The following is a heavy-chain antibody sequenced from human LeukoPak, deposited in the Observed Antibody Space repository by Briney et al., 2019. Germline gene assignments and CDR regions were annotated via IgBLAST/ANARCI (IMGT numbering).Heavy chain of an antibody. CDR2: INPKSGGT. D-gene: IGHD6-19*01. V-gene: IGHV1-2*02. J-gene: IGHJ4*02. CDR3: ARVAITVAGRLDQRLGMRYYFDY. CDR1: GDTFIGYY. Sequence: ASVKVSCKASGDTFIGYYMHWVRQAPGQGLEWMGWINPKSGGTDYAQKLQGRVTMTRDTSISTAYMELYRLKSDDTATYYCARVAITVAGRLDQRLGMRYYFDYWGQGTLVTVSS.